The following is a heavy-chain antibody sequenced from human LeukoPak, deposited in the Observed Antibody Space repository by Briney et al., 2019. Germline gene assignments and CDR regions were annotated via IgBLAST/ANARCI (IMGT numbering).Heavy chain of an antibody. V-gene: IGHV1-69*02. CDR1: GGTFSSYT. CDR2: IIPILGIA. Sequence: SVKVSCRASGGTFSSYTISWVRQAPGQGLEWMGRIIPILGIANYAQKFQGRVTITADKSTSTAYMELSSLRSEDTAVYYCARNVDYYYYMDVWGKGTTVTVSS. CDR3: ARNVDYYYYMDV. J-gene: IGHJ6*03.